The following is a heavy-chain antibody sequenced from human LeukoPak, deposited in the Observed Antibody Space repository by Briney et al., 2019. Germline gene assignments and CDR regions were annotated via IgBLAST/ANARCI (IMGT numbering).Heavy chain of an antibody. Sequence: PGGSLRLSCAASGFAFSSSSMNWVRQAPGEGLEWVSSISSSSSYIYFADSVKGRFTISRDNAKSSVYLQMNSLRAEDTAVYYCARALASGSSAFDYWGQGTLVTVSS. CDR3: ARALASGSSAFDY. CDR1: GFAFSSSS. D-gene: IGHD1-26*01. V-gene: IGHV3-21*01. CDR2: ISSSSSYI. J-gene: IGHJ4*02.